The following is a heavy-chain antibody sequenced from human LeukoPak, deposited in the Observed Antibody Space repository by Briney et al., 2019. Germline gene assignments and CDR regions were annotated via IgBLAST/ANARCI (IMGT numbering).Heavy chain of an antibody. D-gene: IGHD6-25*01. CDR2: IYTSGST. J-gene: IGHJ3*02. Sequence: PSETLSLTCTVSGGSISSGSYYWSWIRQPAGKGLEWIGRIYTSGSTNYNPSLKSRVTISVDTSKNQFSLKLSSVTAADTAVYYCARAPQRSLDAFDIWGQGTMVTVSS. V-gene: IGHV4-61*02. CDR1: GGSISSGSYY. CDR3: ARAPQRSLDAFDI.